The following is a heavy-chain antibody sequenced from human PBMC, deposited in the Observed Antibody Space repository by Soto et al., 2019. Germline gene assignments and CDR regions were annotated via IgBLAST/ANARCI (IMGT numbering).Heavy chain of an antibody. D-gene: IGHD6-19*01. Sequence: GGSLRLSCAASGFTFISYGMHWVRQAPGKWLEWVAVISYDGSNKYYADSVKGRFTISRDNSKNTLYLQMNSLRAEDTAVYYCAKNAVTYSSGWYRNYYYGMDVWGQGTTVTVSS. V-gene: IGHV3-30*18. CDR3: AKNAVTYSSGWYRNYYYGMDV. CDR2: ISYDGSNK. CDR1: GFTFISYG. J-gene: IGHJ6*02.